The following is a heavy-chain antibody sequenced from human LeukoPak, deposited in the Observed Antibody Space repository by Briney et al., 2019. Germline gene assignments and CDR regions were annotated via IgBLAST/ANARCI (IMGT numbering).Heavy chain of an antibody. Sequence: PGGSLRLSCEASGFTFSIYAMSWVRQTPGKGLQWVSSITSRDGTTYYADSVKGRFTIPRDNSENTLYLRMSSLRAEDTAIYYCARDRPNYYGSDGHYYRRDGDHWGQGTLVTVSS. D-gene: IGHD3-22*01. V-gene: IGHV3-23*01. CDR2: ITSRDGTT. CDR3: ARDRPNYYGSDGHYYRRDGDH. CDR1: GFTFSIYA. J-gene: IGHJ5*02.